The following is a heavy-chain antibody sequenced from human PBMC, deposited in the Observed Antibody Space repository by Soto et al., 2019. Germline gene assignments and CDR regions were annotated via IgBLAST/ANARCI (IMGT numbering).Heavy chain of an antibody. V-gene: IGHV3-7*01. CDR1: GFTFSSYW. J-gene: IGHJ6*02. D-gene: IGHD5-12*01. CDR2: IKQDGSEK. CDR3: ARDPNIVATRRGVYYYYGMDV. Sequence: GESLQISCAASGFTFSSYWMSWVRQAPGKGLEWVANIKQDGSEKYYVDSVKGRFTISRDNAKNSLYLQMNSLRAEDTAVYYCARDPNIVATRRGVYYYYGMDVWGQGTTVTVSS.